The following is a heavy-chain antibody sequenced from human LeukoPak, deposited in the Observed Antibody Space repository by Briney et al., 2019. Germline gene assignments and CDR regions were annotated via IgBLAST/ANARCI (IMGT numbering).Heavy chain of an antibody. V-gene: IGHV4-30-2*01. Sequence: SQTLSLTCTVSGGSISSGGYYWSWIRQPPGKGLEWIGYIYHSGSTYYNPSLKSRVTISVDRSKNQFSLKLSSVTAADTAVYYCARVSLGRLQMSAFDIWGQGTMVTVSS. J-gene: IGHJ3*02. CDR2: IYHSGST. D-gene: IGHD2-21*01. CDR1: GGSISSGGYY. CDR3: ARVSLGRLQMSAFDI.